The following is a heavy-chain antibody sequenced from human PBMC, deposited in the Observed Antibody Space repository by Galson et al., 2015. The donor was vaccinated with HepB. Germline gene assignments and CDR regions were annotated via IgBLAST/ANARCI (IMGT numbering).Heavy chain of an antibody. V-gene: IGHV4-34*01. CDR1: GGSFSGYY. CDR2: INHSGST. D-gene: IGHD2-21*02. J-gene: IGHJ4*02. CDR3: ARGGPYCGGDCYNHFMDY. Sequence: SETLSLTCAVYGGSFSGYYWSWIRQPPGKGLEWIGEINHSGSTNYNPSLKSRVTISVDTSKNQFSLKLSSVTAADTAVYYCARGGPYCGGDCYNHFMDYWGQGTLVTVSS.